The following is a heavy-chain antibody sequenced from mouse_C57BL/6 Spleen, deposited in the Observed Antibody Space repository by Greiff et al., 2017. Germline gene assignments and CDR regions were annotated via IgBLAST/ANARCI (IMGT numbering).Heavy chain of an antibody. Sequence: EVQLQQSGPELVKPGASVKISCKASGYSLTGYYMNWVQQSPEKSLEWIGEINPTTGGTTYNQKCKAEATLTVDKSSRKACMQLKSLTSDDCAVYYCARKGYSNLFYCDYGGRGTTLTLA. V-gene: IGHV1-42*01. CDR2: INPTTGGT. CDR3: ARKGYSNLFYCDY. D-gene: IGHD2-5*01. CDR1: GYSLTGYY. J-gene: IGHJ2*01.